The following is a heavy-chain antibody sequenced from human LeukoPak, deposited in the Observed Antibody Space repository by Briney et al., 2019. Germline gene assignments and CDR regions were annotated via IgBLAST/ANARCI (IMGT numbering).Heavy chain of an antibody. Sequence: GGSLRLSCVASGFTFSIYTMKWVRQAPGKGLEWVSSISSSSSYTYYADSVKGRFTVSRDNAKNSLYLQMNSLGADDTGVYFCAKNRQSGSSHFDYWGQGSLVTVSS. CDR2: ISSSSSYT. V-gene: IGHV3-21*01. J-gene: IGHJ4*02. CDR1: GFTFSIYT. CDR3: AKNRQSGSSHFDY. D-gene: IGHD6-6*01.